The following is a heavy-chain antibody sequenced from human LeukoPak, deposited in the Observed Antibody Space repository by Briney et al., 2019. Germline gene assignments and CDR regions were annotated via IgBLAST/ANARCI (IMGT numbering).Heavy chain of an antibody. V-gene: IGHV3-53*01. D-gene: IGHD3-22*01. CDR3: ARYFYDSSGYPYYFDY. CDR2: FYSGGST. CDR1: GFTVSSNY. Sequence: QPGGSLRLSCVASGFTVSSNYMSWVRQAPGKGLEWVSVFYSGGSTYYADSVKGRFTISKDNSKNTLYLQMNSLRAEDTAVYYCARYFYDSSGYPYYFDYWGQGTLVTVSS. J-gene: IGHJ4*02.